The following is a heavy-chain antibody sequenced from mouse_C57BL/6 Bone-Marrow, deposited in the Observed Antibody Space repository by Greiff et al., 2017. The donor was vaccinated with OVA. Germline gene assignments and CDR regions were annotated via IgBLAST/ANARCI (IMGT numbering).Heavy chain of an antibody. CDR1: GFSLTSYG. CDR2: IWSGGST. D-gene: IGHD2-4*01. J-gene: IGHJ4*01. Sequence: VQRVESGPGLVQPSQSLSITCTVSGFSLTSYGVHWVRQPPGKGLEWLGVIWSGGSTDYNAAFISRLSISKDNSKSQVFFKMNSLQADDTAIYYCAKSGDYDYAMDYWGQGTSVTVSS. V-gene: IGHV2-4*01. CDR3: AKSGDYDYAMDY.